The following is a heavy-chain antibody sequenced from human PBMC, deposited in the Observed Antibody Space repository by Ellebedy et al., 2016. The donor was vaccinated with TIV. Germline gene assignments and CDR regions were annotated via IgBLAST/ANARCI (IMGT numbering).Heavy chain of an antibody. J-gene: IGHJ4*02. D-gene: IGHD6-19*01. Sequence: MPSETLSLTCTVSGGSTTSYYWSWIRQHPGKGLEWIGYIYYSGSTNYNPSLKSRVTIAVDTSKKQISLKLSSVTAADTAVYYCARSSGWDRFDYWGQGTLVTVSS. CDR2: IYYSGST. V-gene: IGHV4-59*01. CDR3: ARSSGWDRFDY. CDR1: GGSTTSYY.